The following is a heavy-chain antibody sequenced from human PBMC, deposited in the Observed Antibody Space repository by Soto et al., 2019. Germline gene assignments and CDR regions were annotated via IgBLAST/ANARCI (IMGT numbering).Heavy chain of an antibody. V-gene: IGHV3-48*03. CDR3: VREGHYYFDY. CDR1: GFTFSAYE. J-gene: IGHJ4*02. Sequence: GSLRLSCAASGFTFSAYEMHWVRQAPGQGLEWVSYISKSGGTTYYADSVKGRFTISRDDAKNSVYLQMSSLRPEDMAVYKCVREGHYYFDYWGQGALVTVSS. CDR2: ISKSGGTT.